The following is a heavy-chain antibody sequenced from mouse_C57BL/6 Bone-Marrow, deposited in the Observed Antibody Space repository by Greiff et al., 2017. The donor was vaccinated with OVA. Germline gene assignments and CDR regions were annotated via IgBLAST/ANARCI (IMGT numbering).Heavy chain of an antibody. D-gene: IGHD2-5*01. CDR1: GYSITSGYY. J-gene: IGHJ4*01. CDR2: ISYDGSN. V-gene: IGHV3-6*01. CDR3: ARNAYYSNYDYYAMDY. Sequence: VQLQQSGPGLVKPSQSLSLTCSVTGYSITSGYYWNWIRQFPGNKLEWMGSISYDGSNNYNPSLKNRISITRDTSKNQFFLKLNSVTTEDTATYYCARNAYYSNYDYYAMDYWGQGTSVTVSS.